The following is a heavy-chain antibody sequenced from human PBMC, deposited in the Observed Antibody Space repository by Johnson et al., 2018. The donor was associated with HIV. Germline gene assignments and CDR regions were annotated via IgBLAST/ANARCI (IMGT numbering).Heavy chain of an antibody. V-gene: IGHV3-66*01. CDR1: GFTVSSNY. D-gene: IGHD3-10*01. CDR3: ARSGYGSGSTHDAFDI. J-gene: IGHJ3*02. CDR2: IYSVGST. Sequence: VQLVESGGGLVQPGGSLRLSCAASGFTVSSNYMSCVRQAPGKGLEWVSVIYSVGSTYYADSVKGRFTISRDNSKNTLYLQMNSLRAEDTAVDYCARSGYGSGSTHDAFDIWGQGTMVTVSS.